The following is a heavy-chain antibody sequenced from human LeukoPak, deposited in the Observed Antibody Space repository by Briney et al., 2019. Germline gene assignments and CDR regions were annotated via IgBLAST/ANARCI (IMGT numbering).Heavy chain of an antibody. Sequence: PGGSLRLSCAVSGFIFSNNAMSWVRQAPGKGLEWISTISAGGDSPYYADSVKGRFTVSRDNAKNSLYLQMNSLRAEDTAVYYCARGEYSSSLWGQGTLVTVSS. CDR1: GFIFSNNA. CDR2: ISAGGDSP. V-gene: IGHV3-23*01. D-gene: IGHD6-13*01. J-gene: IGHJ4*02. CDR3: ARGEYSSSL.